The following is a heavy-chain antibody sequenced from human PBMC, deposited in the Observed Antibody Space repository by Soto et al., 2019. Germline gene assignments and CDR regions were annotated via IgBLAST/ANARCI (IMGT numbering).Heavy chain of an antibody. CDR3: TMRVEMDY. D-gene: IGHD1-1*01. CDR2: INPSGGST. V-gene: IGHV1-46*03. J-gene: IGHJ4*02. Sequence: QVQLVQSGAEVKKPGASVKVSCKASGYTFTSYYIHWVRQAPGQGLEWMGRINPSGGSTNYAQKFQGGVTMTRDTSTSTLYMDLRSLRTEDTAVYYCTMRVEMDYWGQGTRVTVSS. CDR1: GYTFTSYY.